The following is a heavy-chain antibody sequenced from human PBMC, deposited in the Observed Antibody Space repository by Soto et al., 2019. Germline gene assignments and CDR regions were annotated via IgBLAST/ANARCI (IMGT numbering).Heavy chain of an antibody. CDR1: GGSISSYY. Sequence: PSETLSLTCTVSGGSISSYYWSWIRQPPGKGLEWIGYIYYSGSTNYNPSLKSRVTISVDTSKNQFSLKLSSVTAADTAVYYCARGKYSGYDSGPFDYWGQGTLVTVSS. J-gene: IGHJ4*02. D-gene: IGHD5-12*01. CDR2: IYYSGST. CDR3: ARGKYSGYDSGPFDY. V-gene: IGHV4-59*01.